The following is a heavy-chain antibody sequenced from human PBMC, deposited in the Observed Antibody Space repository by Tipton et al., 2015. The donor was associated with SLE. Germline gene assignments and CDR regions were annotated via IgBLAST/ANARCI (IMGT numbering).Heavy chain of an antibody. Sequence: PGLVKPSETLSLTCTVSGGSISGYYWSWIRQPAGKGLEWIGRIYTSGSTNYNPSLKSRVTMSVDTSKNQFSLKLSSVTAADTAVYYCARGQFMGYFDGHPPQHKWFDPWGQGTLVTVSS. CDR1: GGSISGYY. V-gene: IGHV4-4*07. CDR3: ARGQFMGYFDGHPPQHKWFDP. J-gene: IGHJ5*02. CDR2: IYTSGST. D-gene: IGHD3-9*01.